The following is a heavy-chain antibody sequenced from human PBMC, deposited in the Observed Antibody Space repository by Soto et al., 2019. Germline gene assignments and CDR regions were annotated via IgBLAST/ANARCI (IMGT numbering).Heavy chain of an antibody. D-gene: IGHD2-2*01. Sequence: PSETLSLTCTVSGGSISSSSSYWGWIRQPPGKGLEWIGNIYYSGSTYYYNPSLKSRVTISVDTSKNQFSLKLSSVTAADTAVYYCARRYCSDTRCVPFDYWGQGTLVTVSS. J-gene: IGHJ4*02. V-gene: IGHV4-39*01. CDR1: GGSISSSSSY. CDR3: ARRYCSDTRCVPFDY. CDR2: IYYSGSTY.